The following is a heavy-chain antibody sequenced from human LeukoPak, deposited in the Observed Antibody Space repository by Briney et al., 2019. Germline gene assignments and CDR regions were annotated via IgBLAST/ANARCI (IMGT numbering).Heavy chain of an antibody. CDR3: AGGPFWVYDGSGLYDY. D-gene: IGHD3-22*01. J-gene: IGHJ4*02. Sequence: SETLSLTCTVSGGSISSYYWSWIRQPAGKGLEWIGRIYTSGSTNYNPSLKSRVTMSVDTSKNQFSLKLSSVTAADTAVYYCAGGPFWVYDGSGLYDYWGQGTLVTVSS. CDR1: GGSISSYY. V-gene: IGHV4-4*07. CDR2: IYTSGST.